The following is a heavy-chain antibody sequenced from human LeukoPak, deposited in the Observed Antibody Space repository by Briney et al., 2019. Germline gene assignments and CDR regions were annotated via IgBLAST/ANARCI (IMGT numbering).Heavy chain of an antibody. V-gene: IGHV4-39*07. J-gene: IGHJ4*02. CDR2: IYYTGST. CDR3: ARGPPPDFDY. Sequence: WIGSIYYTGSTYYNPSLKGRVTMSVDTSNNQFSLKLSSVTAADTAVYYCARGPPPDFDYWGQGTLVTVSS.